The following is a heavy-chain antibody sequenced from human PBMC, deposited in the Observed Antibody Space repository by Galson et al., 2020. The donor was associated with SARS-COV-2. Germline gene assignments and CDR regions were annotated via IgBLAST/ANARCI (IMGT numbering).Heavy chain of an antibody. CDR1: GITFKDYL. CDR2: ITGDGSER. J-gene: IGHJ4*02. CDR3: TGEGWQGGY. V-gene: IGHV3-7*01. D-gene: IGHD6-19*01. Sequence: GGSLTLSCAVSGITFKDYLLRWVRQAPGKGLEWVATITGDGSERTYVDSVKGRFSISSDTAGDSLYLQMTSLRAEDTAAYYCTGEGWQGGYWGQGTRVTVSS.